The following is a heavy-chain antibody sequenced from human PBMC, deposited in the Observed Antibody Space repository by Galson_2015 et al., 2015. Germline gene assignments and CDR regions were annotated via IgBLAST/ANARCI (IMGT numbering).Heavy chain of an antibody. CDR1: GGTFSSYA. D-gene: IGHD2-15*01. J-gene: IGHJ4*02. V-gene: IGHV1-69*10. Sequence: SVKVSCKASGGTFSSYAISWVRQAPGQGLEWMGGIIPIFGIANYAQKFQGRVTITADKSTSTAYMELSSLRSEDTAVYYCASVSRRSGWVSGSRGGQFDYRGQGTRVTVSS. CDR3: ASVSRRSGWVSGSRGGQFDY. CDR2: IIPIFGIA.